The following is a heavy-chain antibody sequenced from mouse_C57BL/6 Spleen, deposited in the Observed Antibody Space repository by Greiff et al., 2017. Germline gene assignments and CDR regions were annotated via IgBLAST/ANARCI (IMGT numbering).Heavy chain of an antibody. D-gene: IGHD2-5*01. J-gene: IGHJ3*01. Sequence: QVQLQQPGAELVMPGASVKLSCKASGYTFTSYWMHWVKQRPGQGLEWIGEIDPSDSYTNYNQKFKGKSTLTVDKSSSTAYMQLSSLTSEDSAVYYCATLAYYSNQPWFAYWGQGTLVTVSA. CDR2: IDPSDSYT. CDR1: GYTFTSYW. CDR3: ATLAYYSNQPWFAY. V-gene: IGHV1-69*01.